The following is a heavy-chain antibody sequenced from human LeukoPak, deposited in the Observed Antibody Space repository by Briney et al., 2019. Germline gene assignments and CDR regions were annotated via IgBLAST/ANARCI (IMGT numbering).Heavy chain of an antibody. Sequence: SGTLSLTCAVSGGSISSSNWWNWVRQPPGKGLEWIGEIYHSGSTNYNPSLKSRVSISVDKSKNQFSLKLSSVTAADTAVYYCARHHYYDSSGYDWGQGTLVTVSS. CDR2: IYHSGST. D-gene: IGHD3-22*01. CDR1: GGSISSSNW. V-gene: IGHV4-4*02. CDR3: ARHHYYDSSGYD. J-gene: IGHJ4*02.